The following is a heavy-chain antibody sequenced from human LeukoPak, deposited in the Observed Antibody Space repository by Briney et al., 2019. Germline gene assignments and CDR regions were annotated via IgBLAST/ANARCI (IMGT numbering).Heavy chain of an antibody. CDR1: GGSFSGYY. J-gene: IGHJ4*02. V-gene: IGHV4-34*01. D-gene: IGHD3-10*01. Sequence: SETLSLTCAVYGGSFSGYYWSWIRQPPGMGLEWIGEINHSGSTNYNPSLKSRVTTSVDTSKNQFSLKLSSVTAADTAVYYYARESGSPYYYGSGSSTTPYYFDYWGQGTLVTVSS. CDR2: INHSGST. CDR3: ARESGSPYYYGSGSSTTPYYFDY.